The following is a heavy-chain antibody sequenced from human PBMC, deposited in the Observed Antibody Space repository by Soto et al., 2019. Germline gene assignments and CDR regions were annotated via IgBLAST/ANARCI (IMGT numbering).Heavy chain of an antibody. CDR1: GFTFSSYS. D-gene: IGHD7-27*01. Sequence: GGSLRLSCAASGFTFSSYSMNWVRQAPGKGLEWVSSISSSSSYIYYADSVKGRFTISRDNAKNSLYLQMNSLRAEDTAVYYCARDRGYWGSSAFDIWGQGTMVTVSS. CDR2: ISSSSSYI. V-gene: IGHV3-21*01. CDR3: ARDRGYWGSSAFDI. J-gene: IGHJ3*02.